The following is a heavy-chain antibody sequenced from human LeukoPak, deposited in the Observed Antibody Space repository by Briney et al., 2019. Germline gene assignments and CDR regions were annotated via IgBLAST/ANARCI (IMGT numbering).Heavy chain of an antibody. CDR3: ARGVGEFDY. CDR2: IYYSGST. V-gene: IGHV4-59*01. D-gene: IGHD1-26*01. CDR1: GGSISSYY. Sequence: SETLSLTCTVSGGSISSYYWSWIRQPPGKGLEWIGYIYYSGSTNYKSSLKSRVTISVDTSKNQFSLKLSSVTAADTAVYYCARGVGEFDYWGQGTLVTVSS. J-gene: IGHJ4*02.